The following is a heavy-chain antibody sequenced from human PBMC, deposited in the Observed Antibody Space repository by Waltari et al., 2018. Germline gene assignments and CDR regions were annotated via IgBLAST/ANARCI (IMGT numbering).Heavy chain of an antibody. Sequence: QVQLQQWGAGLLKPSETLSLTCAVYGGSFSGYYWSWIRQPPGKGLEWIGEINHSGSTNYNPSLKSRVTISVDTSKNQFSLKLSSVTAADTAVYYCAIRIAVAGSINYWGQGTLVIVSS. V-gene: IGHV4-34*01. J-gene: IGHJ4*02. D-gene: IGHD6-19*01. CDR1: GGSFSGYY. CDR3: AIRIAVAGSINY. CDR2: INHSGST.